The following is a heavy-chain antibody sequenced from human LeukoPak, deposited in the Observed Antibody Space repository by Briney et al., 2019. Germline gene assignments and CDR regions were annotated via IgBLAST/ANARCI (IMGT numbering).Heavy chain of an antibody. Sequence: PGGSLRLSCAASGFTFSSYGMHWFRQAPGKGLEWVAFIRYDGSNKYYADSVKGRFTISRDNSKNTLYLQMNSLRAEDTAVYYCAKAPFWSGYYYYYYMDVWGKGTTVTVSS. J-gene: IGHJ6*03. CDR1: GFTFSSYG. V-gene: IGHV3-30*02. CDR2: IRYDGSNK. D-gene: IGHD3-3*01. CDR3: AKAPFWSGYYYYYYMDV.